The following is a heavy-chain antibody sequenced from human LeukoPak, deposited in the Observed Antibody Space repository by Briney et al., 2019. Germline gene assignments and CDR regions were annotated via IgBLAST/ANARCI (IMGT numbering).Heavy chain of an antibody. Sequence: PSETLSLTCTVSGGSISSGDYYWGWIRQPPGKGLEWIGEINHSGSTNYNPSLKSRVTISVDTSKNQFSLKLSSVTAADTAVYYCAREEWSSIALQRGRFDPWGQGTLVTVSS. V-gene: IGHV4-39*07. CDR1: GGSISSGDYY. CDR2: INHSGST. CDR3: AREEWSSIALQRGRFDP. J-gene: IGHJ5*02. D-gene: IGHD3-3*01.